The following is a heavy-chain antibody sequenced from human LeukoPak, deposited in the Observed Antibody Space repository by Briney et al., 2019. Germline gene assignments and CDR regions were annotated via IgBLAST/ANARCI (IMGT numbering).Heavy chain of an antibody. CDR1: GFTFSSYG. CDR3: AKVSMATTVTTPYYFDY. Sequence: PGGSLRLSCAASGFTFSSYGMHWVRQAPGKGLEWVAVISYDGSNKYYADSVKGRFTISRDNSKNTLYLQMNSLRAEDTAVYYCAKVSMATTVTTPYYFDYWGQGTLVTVSS. CDR2: ISYDGSNK. D-gene: IGHD4-17*01. V-gene: IGHV3-30*18. J-gene: IGHJ4*02.